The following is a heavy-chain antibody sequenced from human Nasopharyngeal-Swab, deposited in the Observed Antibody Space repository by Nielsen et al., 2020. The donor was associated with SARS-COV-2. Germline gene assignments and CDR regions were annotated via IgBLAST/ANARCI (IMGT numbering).Heavy chain of an antibody. CDR1: GFTFSSYA. D-gene: IGHD3-3*01. J-gene: IGHJ4*02. Sequence: GGSLRLSCSASGFTFSSYAMHWVRQAPGKGLEYVSAISSNGGSTYYADSVKGRFTISRDNSKNTLYLQMSSLRAEDTVVYYCVKDLRSAIFGVAPTYYWGQGTLVTVSS. V-gene: IGHV3-64D*06. CDR2: ISSNGGST. CDR3: VKDLRSAIFGVAPTYY.